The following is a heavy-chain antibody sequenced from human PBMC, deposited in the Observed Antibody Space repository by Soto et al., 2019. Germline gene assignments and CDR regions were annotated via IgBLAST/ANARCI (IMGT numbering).Heavy chain of an antibody. Sequence: GGSLRLSCAASGFTFSNAWMNWVRQAPGKGLEWVGRIKSKTDGGTTDYAAPVKGRFTISRDDSKNTLYLQMNSLRAEDTAVYYCATHPGGDYDFWSGLYYYYMDVWGKGTTVTVSS. D-gene: IGHD3-3*01. CDR2: IKSKTDGGTT. V-gene: IGHV3-15*07. J-gene: IGHJ6*03. CDR3: ATHPGGDYDFWSGLYYYYMDV. CDR1: GFTFSNAW.